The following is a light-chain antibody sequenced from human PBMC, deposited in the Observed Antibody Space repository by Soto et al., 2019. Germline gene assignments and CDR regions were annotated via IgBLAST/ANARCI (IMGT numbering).Light chain of an antibody. CDR1: VLAKNY. J-gene: IGLJ3*02. CDR3: CSASDNNRL. Sequence: SYELTQPSSVSVSPGQTARITCSGDVLAKNYARWFQLKPGQAPILLIYKDTVRPSEIPERFSGSSSGTTVTLTISGAQVEDEADYYCCSASDNNRLFGGGTKVTVL. CDR2: KDT. V-gene: IGLV3-27*01.